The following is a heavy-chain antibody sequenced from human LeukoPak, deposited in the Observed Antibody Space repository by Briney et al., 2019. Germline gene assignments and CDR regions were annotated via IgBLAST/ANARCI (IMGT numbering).Heavy chain of an antibody. V-gene: IGHV4-39*07. Sequence: SETLSLTCTVSGGSISSSSYYWGWIRQPPGKGLEWIGSMYYSGSTYYNPSLKSRLTMSVDTSTNQLSLMLSSVTAADTAVYYCARAAYYDSSGYYQDHWYFDLWGRGTLVTVSS. D-gene: IGHD3-22*01. CDR3: ARAAYYDSSGYYQDHWYFDL. CDR1: GGSISSSSYY. J-gene: IGHJ2*01. CDR2: MYYSGST.